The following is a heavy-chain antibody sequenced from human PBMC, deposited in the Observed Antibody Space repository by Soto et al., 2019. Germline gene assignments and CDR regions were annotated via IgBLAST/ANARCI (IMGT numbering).Heavy chain of an antibody. CDR2: MSHSGGT. J-gene: IGHJ3*02. CDR1: GGFVSSGSYY. Sequence: QVQLQQWGAGLLKPSETLSLTCAVYGGFVSSGSYYWSWIRQPPGKGLEWIGEMSHSGGTHFNPALESRVTISVDTSKNQCSRKMSSVTAADTGLYYCARVGRGTATTVVDGFDIWGPGTMVTVSS. CDR3: ARVGRGTATTVVDGFDI. D-gene: IGHD1-1*01. V-gene: IGHV4-34*01.